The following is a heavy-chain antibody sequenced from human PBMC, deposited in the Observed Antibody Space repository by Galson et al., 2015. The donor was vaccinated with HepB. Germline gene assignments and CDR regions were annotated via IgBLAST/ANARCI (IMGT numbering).Heavy chain of an antibody. Sequence: SVKVSCKVSGYTFTSYAMHWVRQAPGPRLERMGRINAGNGNTKYSKKFQGRVTITRDTSTSTAYMELSSLRSEDTAVYYCSRARFYYDSSGYLQSRGYFDYWGQGTLVTVSS. CDR3: SRARFYYDSSGYLQSRGYFDY. CDR1: GYTFTSYA. J-gene: IGHJ4*02. V-gene: IGHV1-3*01. CDR2: INAGNGNT. D-gene: IGHD3-22*01.